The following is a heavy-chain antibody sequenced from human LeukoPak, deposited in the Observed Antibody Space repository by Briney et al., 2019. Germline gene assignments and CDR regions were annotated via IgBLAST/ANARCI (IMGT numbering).Heavy chain of an antibody. D-gene: IGHD6-13*01. Sequence: KPSETLSLTCAVYGGSFSGYYWSWIRQPPGKGLEWIGEINHSGSTNYNPSLKSRVTISVDTSKNQFSLKLSSVTAADTAVYYCARGRGSYFWYQSHAFDIWGQGTMVTVSS. V-gene: IGHV4-34*01. CDR3: ARGRGSYFWYQSHAFDI. J-gene: IGHJ3*02. CDR1: GGSFSGYY. CDR2: INHSGST.